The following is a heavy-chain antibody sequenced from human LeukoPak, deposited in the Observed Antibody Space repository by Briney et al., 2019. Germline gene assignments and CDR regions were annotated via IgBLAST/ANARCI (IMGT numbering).Heavy chain of an antibody. CDR3: ARRRVVPAAMDY. Sequence: PSETLSLTCAVSGGSISSGGYSWSWIRQPPGKGLEWIGYIYHSGSTYYNPSLKSRVTISVDTSKNQFSLKLSSVTAADTAVYYCARRRVVPAAMDYWGQGTLVTVSS. CDR1: GGSISSGGYS. D-gene: IGHD2-2*01. J-gene: IGHJ4*02. CDR2: IYHSGST. V-gene: IGHV4-30-2*01.